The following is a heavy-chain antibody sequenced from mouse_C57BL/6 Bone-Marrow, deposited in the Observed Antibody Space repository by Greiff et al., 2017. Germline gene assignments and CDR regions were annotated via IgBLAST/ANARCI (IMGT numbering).Heavy chain of an antibody. CDR1: GFNIKDDY. D-gene: IGHD1-1*01. CDR2: IDPENGDT. Sequence: EVQLQESGAELVRPGASVKLSCTASGFNIKDDYMNWVKQRPEQGLEWIGWIDPENGDTAYASKFQGKATITANTSSNTAYLQLSSLTSEDTAIYYCTKVVHYWGQGTTLTVSS. CDR3: TKVVHY. V-gene: IGHV14-4*01. J-gene: IGHJ2*01.